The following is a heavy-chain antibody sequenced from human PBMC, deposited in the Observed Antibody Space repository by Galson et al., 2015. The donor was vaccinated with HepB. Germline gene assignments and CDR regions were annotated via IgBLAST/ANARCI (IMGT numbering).Heavy chain of an antibody. CDR3: AGDFCSSTSCYTEY. CDR2: IYTSGST. V-gene: IGHV4-61*02. D-gene: IGHD2-2*02. CDR1: GGSISSGSYY. J-gene: IGHJ4*02. Sequence: TLSLTCTVSGGSISSGSYYWSWIRQPAGKGLEWIGRIYTSGSTNYNPSLKSRVTMSVDTSKNQFSLKLTSVTAADTAVYYCAGDFCSSTSCYTEYWGQGTLVTVSS.